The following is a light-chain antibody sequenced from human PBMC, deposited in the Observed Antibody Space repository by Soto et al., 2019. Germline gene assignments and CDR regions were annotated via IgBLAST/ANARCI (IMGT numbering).Light chain of an antibody. V-gene: IGLV1-51*01. CDR1: SSNIGNNY. CDR3: GTWDSSLSVVV. J-gene: IGLJ2*01. CDR2: DNN. Sequence: QSVLTQPPSVSAAPGQKVTISCSGSSSNIGNNYVSWYQQLPATAPKLLIYDNNKRPSGIPDRFSGSKSGTSATLGITGLQTGDEADYYCGTWDSSLSVVVFGGVTKLTV.